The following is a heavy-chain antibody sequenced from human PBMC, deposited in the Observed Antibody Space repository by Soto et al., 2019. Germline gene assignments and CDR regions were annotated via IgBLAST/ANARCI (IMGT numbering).Heavy chain of an antibody. J-gene: IGHJ6*02. Sequence: GGSLRLSCAASGFTFTRYSMNWVRQAPGKGLEWVSSISSRSDIYYADSVKGRFTISRDNAKNSVSLQMNSLRAEDTAVYYCAREYTAWPLAYGLDVWGQGTTVTVSS. D-gene: IGHD2-2*02. CDR1: GFTFTRYS. CDR2: ISSRSDI. V-gene: IGHV3-21*01. CDR3: AREYTAWPLAYGLDV.